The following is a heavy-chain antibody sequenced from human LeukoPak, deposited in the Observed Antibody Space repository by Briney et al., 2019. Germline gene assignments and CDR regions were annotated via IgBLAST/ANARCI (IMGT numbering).Heavy chain of an antibody. Sequence: KPGGSLRLSCAASGFTFSSYSMNWVRQAPGKGLEWVSSISSSSSYIYYADSVKGRFTISRDNAKNSLYLQMNSLRAEDTAVYYCASGRSTTIFGVVTLFDYWGQGTLVTVSS. CDR2: ISSSSSYI. CDR1: GFTFSSYS. CDR3: ASGRSTTIFGVVTLFDY. D-gene: IGHD3-3*01. J-gene: IGHJ4*02. V-gene: IGHV3-21*01.